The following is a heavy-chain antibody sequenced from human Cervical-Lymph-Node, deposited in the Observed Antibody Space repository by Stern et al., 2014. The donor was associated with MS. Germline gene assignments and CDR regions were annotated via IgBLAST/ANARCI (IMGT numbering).Heavy chain of an antibody. D-gene: IGHD4-17*01. CDR1: GGSIRNPNW. J-gene: IGHJ6*02. CDR2: VFHSGST. CDR3: AADYGDYYYYGMDV. Sequence: QVQLQESGPGLVQPSGTLSLTCGVSGGSIRNPNWWRWVRQPPGKGLEWIGEVFHSGSTNYNPSLKSRVTISVDRSKNQFSLKVTSVTAADTAVYYCAADYGDYYYYGMDVWGQGTTVTVSS. V-gene: IGHV4-4*02.